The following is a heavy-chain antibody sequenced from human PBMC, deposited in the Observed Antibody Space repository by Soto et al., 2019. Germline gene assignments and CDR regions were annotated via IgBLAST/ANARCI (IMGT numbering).Heavy chain of an antibody. V-gene: IGHV1-3*01. Sequence: ASVKVSCKASGYTFTSYAMLWVRQAPGQRLEWMGWINAGNGNTKYSQKFQGRVTITRDTSASTAYMELSSLRSGDTAVYYCARDPGYNFGNNWGQGTLVTVSS. CDR3: ARDPGYNFGNN. J-gene: IGHJ4*02. D-gene: IGHD5-18*01. CDR1: GYTFTSYA. CDR2: INAGNGNT.